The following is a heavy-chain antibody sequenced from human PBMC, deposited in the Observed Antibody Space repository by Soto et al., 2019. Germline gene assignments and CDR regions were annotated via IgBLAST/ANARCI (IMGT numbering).Heavy chain of an antibody. CDR1: GFSLSYYW. D-gene: IGHD6-13*01. V-gene: IGHV3-7*01. J-gene: IGHJ3*02. CDR3: ARPGSEPSSRYRAFDI. CDR2: IKEDGTEK. Sequence: GGSLRLSCAASGFSLSYYWMSWVRQAPGKGLEWVAHIKEDGTEKFYVDSVKGRFTISRDTAKNSLYLHMNSLRGDDTAVYYCARPGSEPSSRYRAFDIWGQGTSVTVSS.